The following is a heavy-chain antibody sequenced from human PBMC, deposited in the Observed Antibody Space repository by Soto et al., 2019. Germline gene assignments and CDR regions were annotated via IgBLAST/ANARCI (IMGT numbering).Heavy chain of an antibody. V-gene: IGHV5-51*01. Sequence: GESLKISCKGSGYSFTSYWIGWVRQMPGKGLEWMGIIYPGDSDTRYSPSFQGQVTISADKSISTAYLQWSSLKASDTAMYYCDIRRSSSPRYVDYWGQANLVSVS. CDR2: IYPGDSDT. J-gene: IGHJ4*02. D-gene: IGHD6-6*01. CDR1: GYSFTSYW. CDR3: DIRRSSSPRYVDY.